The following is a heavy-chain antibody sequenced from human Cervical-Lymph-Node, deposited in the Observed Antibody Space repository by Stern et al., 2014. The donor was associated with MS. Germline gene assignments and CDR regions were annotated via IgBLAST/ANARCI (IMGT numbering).Heavy chain of an antibody. J-gene: IGHJ4*02. V-gene: IGHV1-69*06. CDR2: IIALFGAP. D-gene: IGHD6-19*01. CDR1: GGTFSSHA. Sequence: QVQLVESGPEVKKPGSSVKVSCKASGGTFSSHAISWVRQAPGQGLEWVGGIIALFGAPSYSQKFQGRVTITADKSTNTAYMELTSLRSDDTAVFYCARGKQWLYTTIPPFDYWGQGTLVIVSS. CDR3: ARGKQWLYTTIPPFDY.